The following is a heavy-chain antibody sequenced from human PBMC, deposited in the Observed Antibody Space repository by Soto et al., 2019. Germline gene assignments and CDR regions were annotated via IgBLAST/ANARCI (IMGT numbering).Heavy chain of an antibody. CDR2: IKQDGSEK. CDR1: GFTFSSYW. J-gene: IGHJ4*02. V-gene: IGHV3-7*01. CDR3: ARDQYSGYDYYFDY. D-gene: IGHD5-12*01. Sequence: GGSLRLSCAASGFTFSSYWMSWVRQAPGKGLEWVANIKQDGSEKYYVDSVKGRFTISRENAKNSLYLQMNSLRAEDTAVYYCARDQYSGYDYYFDYWGQGTLVTVSS.